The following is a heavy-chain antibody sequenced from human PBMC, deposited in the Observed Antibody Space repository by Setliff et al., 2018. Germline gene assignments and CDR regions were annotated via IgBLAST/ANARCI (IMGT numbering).Heavy chain of an antibody. D-gene: IGHD1-26*01. CDR2: ISAAGGDA. J-gene: IGHJ3*02. Sequence: GASVKVSCKTSGFNFITYGFSWVRQAPGQRLEWMGWISAAGGDAKYSQKFQDRVTITRDTSATTAYIGLSSLRSEDTAVYYCARARGSGARAFDIWGQGTMVTVSS. CDR3: ARARGSGARAFDI. V-gene: IGHV1-3*01. CDR1: GFNFITYG.